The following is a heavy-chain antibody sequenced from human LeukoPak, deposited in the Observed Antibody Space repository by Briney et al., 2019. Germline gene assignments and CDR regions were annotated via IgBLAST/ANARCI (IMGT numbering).Heavy chain of an antibody. Sequence: GGSLRLSCASSGFTFSSYAMSWVRQPPGKGLEWVSAVSGSGGTTYSADSVRGRFTISGDNSKNTLYLQMNSLRAEDTAVYYCAKLTTVTISDYYTMDVWGQGTTVTVSS. D-gene: IGHD4-17*01. V-gene: IGHV3-23*01. J-gene: IGHJ6*02. CDR3: AKLTTVTISDYYTMDV. CDR2: VSGSGGTT. CDR1: GFTFSSYA.